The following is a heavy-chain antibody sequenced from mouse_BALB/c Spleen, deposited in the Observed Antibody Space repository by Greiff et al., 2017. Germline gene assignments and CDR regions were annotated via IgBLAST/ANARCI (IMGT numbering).Heavy chain of an antibody. D-gene: IGHD4-1*01. CDR2: ISSGSSTI. CDR3: ATGTGFDY. J-gene: IGHJ2*01. CDR1: GFTFSSFG. V-gene: IGHV5-17*02. Sequence: EVKLMESGGGLVQPGGSRKLSCAASGFTFSSFGMHWVRQAPEKGLEWVAYISSGSSTIYYADTVKGRFTISRDNPKNTLFLQMTSLRSEDTAMYYCATGTGFDYWGQGTTLTVSS.